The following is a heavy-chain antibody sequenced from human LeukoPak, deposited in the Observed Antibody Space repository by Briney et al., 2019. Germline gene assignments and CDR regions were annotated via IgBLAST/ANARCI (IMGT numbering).Heavy chain of an antibody. CDR1: GFTFSSYA. Sequence: PGGSRRLSCSASGFTFSSYAMHWVRQAPGKGLEYVAAISSNGGNTYYANSVKGRFTISRDNSKNTLYLQMGSLRVEDMAVYYCARRDASGYFSDYWGQGTLVTVSS. J-gene: IGHJ4*02. CDR2: ISSNGGNT. D-gene: IGHD5-12*01. CDR3: ARRDASGYFSDY. V-gene: IGHV3-64*01.